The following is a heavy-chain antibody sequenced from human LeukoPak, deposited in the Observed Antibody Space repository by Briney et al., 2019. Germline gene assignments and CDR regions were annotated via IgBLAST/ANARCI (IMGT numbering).Heavy chain of an antibody. J-gene: IGHJ4*02. V-gene: IGHV3-7*01. CDR3: ARDSVWFGDDY. CDR2: IKQDGSEK. Sequence: WVANIKQDGSEKYYVDSVKGRFTISRDNAKNSLYLQMNSLRAEDTAVYYCARDSVWFGDDYWGQGTLVTVSS. D-gene: IGHD3-10*01.